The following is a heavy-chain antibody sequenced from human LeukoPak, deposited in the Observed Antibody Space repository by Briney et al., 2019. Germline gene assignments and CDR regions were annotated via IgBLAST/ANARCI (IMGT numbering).Heavy chain of an antibody. D-gene: IGHD3-10*01. Sequence: PGGSLRLSCAASGFTFSSYSMNWVRQAPGKGLKWVSYISSSSSTIYYADSVKGRFTISRDNAKNSLYLQMNSLRAEDTAVYYCARGPTYYYGSGPYYYYYMDVWGKGTTVTVSS. V-gene: IGHV3-48*01. CDR1: GFTFSSYS. CDR2: ISSSSSTI. J-gene: IGHJ6*03. CDR3: ARGPTYYYGSGPYYYYYMDV.